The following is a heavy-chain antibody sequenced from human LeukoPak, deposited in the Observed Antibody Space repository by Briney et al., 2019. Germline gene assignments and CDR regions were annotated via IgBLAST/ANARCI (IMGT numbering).Heavy chain of an antibody. D-gene: IGHD1-26*01. J-gene: IGHJ4*02. CDR1: GGSISRYY. V-gene: IGHV4-59*08. CDR3: ARHGASGSYIYYFDY. CDR2: IYYSGST. Sequence: PSETLSLTCTVSGGSISRYYWSWIRQPPGKGLEWIGYIYYSGSTNYNPSLKSRVTISVDTSKNQFSLKLSSVTAADTAVYFCARHGASGSYIYYFDYWGQGTLVTVSS.